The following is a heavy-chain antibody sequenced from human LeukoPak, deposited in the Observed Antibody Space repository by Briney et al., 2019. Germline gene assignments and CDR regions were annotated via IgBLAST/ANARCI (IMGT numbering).Heavy chain of an antibody. V-gene: IGHV3-21*01. Sequence: GGSLRLSCAASGFSFSSYSMNWVRQAPGKGLEWVSSMSSSSTYIYYADSVKGRFTISRDNAKNSLYLQMNSLRVEDTAVYYCARDGYYYGMDVWGQGTTVTVSS. CDR3: ARDGYYYGMDV. CDR2: MSSSSTYI. CDR1: GFSFSSYS. J-gene: IGHJ6*02.